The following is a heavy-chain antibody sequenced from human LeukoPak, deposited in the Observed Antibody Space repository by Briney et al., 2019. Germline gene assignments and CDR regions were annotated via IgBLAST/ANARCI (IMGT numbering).Heavy chain of an antibody. CDR2: ISSRDSDI. D-gene: IGHD1-7*01. V-gene: IGHV3-21*01. J-gene: IGHJ4*02. Sequence: PGGSLRLSCAASGFTFSTYWMNWVRQAPGKGLEWVSSISSRDSDIYCADSVKGRFTISRDNARNSLYLQMNSLRAEDTAVYFCARDQIWNYSEFDFWGQGTLVTVSS. CDR3: ARDQIWNYSEFDF. CDR1: GFTFSTYW.